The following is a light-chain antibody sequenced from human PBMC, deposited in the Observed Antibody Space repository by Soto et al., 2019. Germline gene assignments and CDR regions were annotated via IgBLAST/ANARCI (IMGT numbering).Light chain of an antibody. CDR3: SSYTSSSTYV. CDR2: DVS. Sequence: QSALTQPASVSGSPGQSITISRTGTSSDVGGYNYVSWYQRHPGKAPKLMIYDVSNRPSGVSNRFSGSKSGNTASLTISGLQAEDEADYYCSSYTSSSTYVFGTGTKLTVL. J-gene: IGLJ1*01. V-gene: IGLV2-14*01. CDR1: SSDVGGYNY.